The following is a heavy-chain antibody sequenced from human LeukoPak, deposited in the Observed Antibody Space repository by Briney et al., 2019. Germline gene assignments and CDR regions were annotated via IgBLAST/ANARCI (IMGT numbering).Heavy chain of an antibody. CDR2: IKQDGSEK. J-gene: IGHJ4*02. D-gene: IGHD1-26*01. CDR3: ARGLAPPVGGGDY. Sequence: GGSLRLSCAASGFTFSSYWMSWVRQAPGKGLEWVANIKQDGSEKYYVDSVKGRFTISRDNAKNSLYLQMNSLRAEDTAVYYCARGLAPPVGGGDYWGQGTLVTVSS. CDR1: GFTFSSYW. V-gene: IGHV3-7*01.